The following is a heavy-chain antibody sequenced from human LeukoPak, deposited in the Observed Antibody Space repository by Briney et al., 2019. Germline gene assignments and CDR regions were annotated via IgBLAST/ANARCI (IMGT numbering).Heavy chain of an antibody. Sequence: PGGSLRLSCAASGFTFSSYAMHWVRQAPGKGLEWVAVISYDGSNKYYADSVKGRFTISRDNSKNTLYLQMNSLRAEDTAVYYCARVPGGGVPAAIYFDYWGQGTLVTVSS. V-gene: IGHV3-30*04. CDR2: ISYDGSNK. CDR1: GFTFSSYA. CDR3: ARVPGGGVPAAIYFDY. J-gene: IGHJ4*02. D-gene: IGHD2-2*01.